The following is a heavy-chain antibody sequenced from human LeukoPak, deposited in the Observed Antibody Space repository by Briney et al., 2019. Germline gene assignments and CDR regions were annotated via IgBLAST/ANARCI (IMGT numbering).Heavy chain of an antibody. J-gene: IGHJ3*01. CDR3: ARPYYFDSSGYYYS. Sequence: PGGSLRLSCAASGFTFSSYSMNWVRQVPGKGLEWVSSISSSSYIYYADSVKGRFTISRDNAKNSLYLQMNSLRAEDTAVYYCARPYYFDSSGYYYSWGQGTMVTVSS. CDR2: ISSSSYI. D-gene: IGHD3-22*01. V-gene: IGHV3-21*01. CDR1: GFTFSSYS.